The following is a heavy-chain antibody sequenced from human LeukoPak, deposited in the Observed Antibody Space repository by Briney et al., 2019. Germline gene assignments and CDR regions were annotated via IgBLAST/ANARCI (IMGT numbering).Heavy chain of an antibody. CDR2: INHSGST. CDR3: AREYSSGWSTGGAFDI. Sequence: SETLSLTCAVYGGSFSGYYWSWLRQPPGKGLEWIGEINHSGSTNYNPSLKSRVTISVDTSKNQFSLKLSSVTAADTAVYYCAREYSSGWSTGGAFDIWGQGTMVTVSS. D-gene: IGHD6-19*01. V-gene: IGHV4-34*01. CDR1: GGSFSGYY. J-gene: IGHJ3*02.